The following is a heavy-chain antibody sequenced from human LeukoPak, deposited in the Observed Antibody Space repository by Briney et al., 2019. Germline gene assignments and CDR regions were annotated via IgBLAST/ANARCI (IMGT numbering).Heavy chain of an antibody. Sequence: GGTLRLSCAASGFTFSSYGMSWVRQAPGKGLEWVSAISGSGGSTYYADSVRGRFTISRDNSRNTLYLQLNNLRAEDTAIYYCAKGLERESRLDSWGQGTLVTVSS. V-gene: IGHV3-23*01. CDR1: GFTFSSYG. CDR2: ISGSGGST. D-gene: IGHD1-1*01. J-gene: IGHJ4*02. CDR3: AKGLERESRLDS.